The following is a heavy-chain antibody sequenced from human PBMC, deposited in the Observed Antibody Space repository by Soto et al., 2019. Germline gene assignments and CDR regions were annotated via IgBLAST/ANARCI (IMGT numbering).Heavy chain of an antibody. Sequence: EVQLLDSGGGLVQPGGSLRLSCAASGFTFSTYAMSWVRQAPGKGLEWVSTISGSGDSSYYATSVKGRFTISRDNSRNTLDLQMNSLRVEDTAVYYCAKGGEGSCSQTSCLYFSDSWGPGTLVTVSS. CDR1: GFTFSTYA. V-gene: IGHV3-23*01. D-gene: IGHD2-15*01. J-gene: IGHJ4*02. CDR3: AKGGEGSCSQTSCLYFSDS. CDR2: ISGSGDSS.